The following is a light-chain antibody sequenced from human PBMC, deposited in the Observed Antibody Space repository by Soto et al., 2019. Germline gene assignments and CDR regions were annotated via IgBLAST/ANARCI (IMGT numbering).Light chain of an antibody. Sequence: DVVMTQSPLSLPVTPGQPASISCRPSQSPLYSDGNTYLSWFQQRPGQSPRRLIYKVSNRDSGVPDRFSGSGSGTDFTLKISRVEAEDVGVYYCMQGTHWPWTFGQGTKV. CDR2: KVS. CDR3: MQGTHWPWT. V-gene: IGKV2-30*01. J-gene: IGKJ1*01. CDR1: QSPLYSDGNTY.